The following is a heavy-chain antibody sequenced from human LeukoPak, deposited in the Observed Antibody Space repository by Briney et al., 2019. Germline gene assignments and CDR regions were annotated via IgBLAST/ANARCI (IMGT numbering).Heavy chain of an antibody. J-gene: IGHJ6*02. V-gene: IGHV4-4*07. CDR3: AREAYYDSTYYYGMDV. CDR2: IYTSGST. Sequence: SETLSLTCTVSGGSISSYYWSWIRQPAGKGLEWIGRIYTSGSTNYNPSLKSRVTISVGTSKNQFSLKLSSVTAADTAVYYCAREAYYDSTYYYGMDVWGQGTTVTVSS. D-gene: IGHD3-3*01. CDR1: GGSISSYY.